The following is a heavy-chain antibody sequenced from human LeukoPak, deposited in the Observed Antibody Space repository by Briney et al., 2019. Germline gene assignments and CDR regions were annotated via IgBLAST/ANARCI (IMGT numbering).Heavy chain of an antibody. D-gene: IGHD3-22*01. V-gene: IGHV3-23*01. CDR3: AKGSWYYYDSSGYFFDY. Sequence: GGSLRLSCAASGFTFSSYAMSWVRQAPGKGLEWVSAISGSGGSTYYADSVKGRFTISRDNSKNTLYLQMNSLRAEDTAVYYCAKGSWYYYDSSGYFFDYWGQGTLVTVSS. CDR1: GFTFSSYA. J-gene: IGHJ4*02. CDR2: ISGSGGST.